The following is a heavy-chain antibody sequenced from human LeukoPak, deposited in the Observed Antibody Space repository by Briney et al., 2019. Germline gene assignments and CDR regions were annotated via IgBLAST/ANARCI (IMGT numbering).Heavy chain of an antibody. CDR2: IYCRGST. Sequence: SETLSLTCTVSGGSISSYYWRWIRQPPGKGLEWIGYIYCRGSTNYNHSRKRRVTISVDQYKKQFSLKLSSVTAADTAVYYCARDRGYSYGVYYYGMDVWRQGPTVTVSS. V-gene: IGHV4-59*01. J-gene: IGHJ6*02. D-gene: IGHD5-18*01. CDR1: GGSISSYY. CDR3: ARDRGYSYGVYYYGMDV.